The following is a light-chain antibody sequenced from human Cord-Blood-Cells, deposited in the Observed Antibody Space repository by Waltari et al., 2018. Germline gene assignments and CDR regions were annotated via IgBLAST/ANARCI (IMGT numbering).Light chain of an antibody. CDR2: DAS. V-gene: IGKV3-11*01. CDR3: QQRSNWPYT. J-gene: IGKJ2*01. Sequence: IVLTQSPATLSLSPVERATLSCRASQSFSSYLAWYQQKPGQAPRLLIYDASNRATGIPARFSGSGSGTDFTLTISSLEPEDFAVYYCQQRSNWPYTFGQGTKLEIK. CDR1: QSFSSY.